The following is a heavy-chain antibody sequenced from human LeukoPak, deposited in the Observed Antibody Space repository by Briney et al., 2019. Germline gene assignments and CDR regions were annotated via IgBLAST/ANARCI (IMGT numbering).Heavy chain of an antibody. D-gene: IGHD4-17*01. CDR1: GGSISSGGYS. CDR3: AGDGDYGYFDL. Sequence: SQTLSLTCAVSGGSISSGGYSWGWIRQPPGKGLEWIGYIYHSGSTYYNPSLKSRVTISVDRSKNQFSLKLSSVTAADTAVYYCAGDGDYGYFDLWGRGTLVTVSS. CDR2: IYHSGST. V-gene: IGHV4-30-2*01. J-gene: IGHJ2*01.